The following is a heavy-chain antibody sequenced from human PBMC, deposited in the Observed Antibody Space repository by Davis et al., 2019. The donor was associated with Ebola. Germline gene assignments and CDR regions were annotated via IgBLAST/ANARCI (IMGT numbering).Heavy chain of an antibody. CDR3: AKARVDSGSNPIFDY. CDR1: GFTVSSNY. J-gene: IGHJ4*02. D-gene: IGHD1-26*01. V-gene: IGHV3-33*06. Sequence: GGSLRLSCAASGFTVSSNYMSWVRQAPGKGLEWVAVIWYDGSNKYYADSVKGRFTISRDNSKSTLYLQMNSLRGEDTAVYYCAKARVDSGSNPIFDYWGRGTLVTVSS. CDR2: IWYDGSNK.